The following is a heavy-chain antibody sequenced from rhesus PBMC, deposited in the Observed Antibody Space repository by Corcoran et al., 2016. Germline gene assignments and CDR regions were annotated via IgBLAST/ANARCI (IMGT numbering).Heavy chain of an antibody. D-gene: IGHD6-25*01. CDR1: GGSISSNY. V-gene: IGHV4-173*01. CDR2: ISGSGGST. Sequence: QLQLQESGPGLVKPSETLSLTCAVSGGSISSNYWRWIRQPPGKGLAWIGRISGSGGSTDHNPSLNSRVTISTDTSKNQFSLKLSSVTAADTAVYYCARANSGSWNFDYWGQGVLVTVSS. J-gene: IGHJ4*01. CDR3: ARANSGSWNFDY.